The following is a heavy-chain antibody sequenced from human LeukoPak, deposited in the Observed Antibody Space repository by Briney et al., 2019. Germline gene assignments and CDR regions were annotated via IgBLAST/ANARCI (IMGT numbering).Heavy chain of an antibody. CDR1: GGTFSSYA. D-gene: IGHD2-2*01. Sequence: GASVKVSCKASGGTFSSYAISWVRQAPGQGLEWMGGIIPIFGTANYAQKFQGRVTITADESTSTAYMELSSLRSEDTAVYYCARSVTYCSSTSCYAPPNYWGQGTLVAVSS. CDR3: ARSVTYCSSTSCYAPPNY. CDR2: IIPIFGTA. J-gene: IGHJ4*02. V-gene: IGHV1-69*13.